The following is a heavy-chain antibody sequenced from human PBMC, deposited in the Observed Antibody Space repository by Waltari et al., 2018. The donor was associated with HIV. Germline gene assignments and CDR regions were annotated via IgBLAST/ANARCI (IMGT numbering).Heavy chain of an antibody. CDR1: GIILRTYS. CDR3: ARDYCSSTSCTVDY. CDR2: ISSSSTTI. Sequence: EVQLVESGGGLVQPGGSLRLSRAASGIILRTYSMNGVRPGPGKGLDWVSHISSSSTTIYYADSVKGRFTISRDNAKNSLYLQMNSLRAEDTAVYYCARDYCSSTSCTVDYWGQGTLVTVSS. J-gene: IGHJ4*02. D-gene: IGHD2-2*01. V-gene: IGHV3-48*01.